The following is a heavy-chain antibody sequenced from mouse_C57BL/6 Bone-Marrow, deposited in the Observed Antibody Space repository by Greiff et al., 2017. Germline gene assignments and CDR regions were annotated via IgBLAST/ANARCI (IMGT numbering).Heavy chain of an antibody. CDR3: ARSQGYFDY. CDR1: GYTFTSYW. Sequence: QVHVKQPGAELVKPGASVKLSCKASGYTFTSYWMHWVKQRPGQGLEWIGMIHPNSGSTNYNEKFKSKATLTVDKSSSTAYMQLSSLTSEDSAVYYCARSQGYFDYWGQGTTLTVSS. CDR2: IHPNSGST. J-gene: IGHJ2*01. V-gene: IGHV1-64*01.